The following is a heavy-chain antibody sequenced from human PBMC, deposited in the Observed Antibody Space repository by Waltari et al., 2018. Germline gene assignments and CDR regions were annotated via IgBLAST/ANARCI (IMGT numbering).Heavy chain of an antibody. D-gene: IGHD2-21*02. J-gene: IGHJ4*02. V-gene: IGHV3-7*04. Sequence: EVQLVESGGGLVQPGGSLRLSCSGSGFTFSNSWMSWVGQAPGKGLGWVASIKQDGGEKYYVDSMKGRFTISRDNDNNSLFLQMDSLRVEDTAVYYCARGVTTVECWGQGALVTVSS. CDR1: GFTFSNSW. CDR2: IKQDGGEK. CDR3: ARGVTTVEC.